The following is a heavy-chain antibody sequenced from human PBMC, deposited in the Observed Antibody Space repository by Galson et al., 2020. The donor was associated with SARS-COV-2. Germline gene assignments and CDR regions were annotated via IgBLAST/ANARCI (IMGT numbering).Heavy chain of an antibody. CDR2: ISYDGSNK. CDR1: GFTFSSYA. V-gene: IGHV3-30-3*01. J-gene: IGHJ4*02. Sequence: GESLKISCAASGFTFSSYAMHWVRQAPGKGLEWVAVISYDGSNKYYADSVKGRFTISRDNSKNTLYLQMNSLRAEDTAVYYCARDFHGTNPGYYDSSGWDYWGQGTLVTVSS. CDR3: ARDFHGTNPGYYDSSGWDY. D-gene: IGHD3-22*01.